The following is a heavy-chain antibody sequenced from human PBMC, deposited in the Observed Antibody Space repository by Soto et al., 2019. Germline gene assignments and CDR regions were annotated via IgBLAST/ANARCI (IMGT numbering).Heavy chain of an antibody. D-gene: IGHD3-3*01. CDR1: GGSFSGYY. Sequence: QVQLQQWGAGLLKPSETLSLTCAVYGGSFSGYYWSWIRQPPGKGLEWIGEINHSGSTNYNPSLKSRVTISVDTSKNQFSLKLSSVTAAYTAVYYCARKAGYDFWSGYYFWFDPWGQGTLVTVSS. J-gene: IGHJ5*02. CDR3: ARKAGYDFWSGYYFWFDP. V-gene: IGHV4-34*01. CDR2: INHSGST.